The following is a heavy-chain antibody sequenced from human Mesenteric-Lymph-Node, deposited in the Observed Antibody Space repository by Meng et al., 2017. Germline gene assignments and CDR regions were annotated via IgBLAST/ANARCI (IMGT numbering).Heavy chain of an antibody. J-gene: IGHJ4*02. V-gene: IGHV4-34*01. D-gene: IGHD1-14*01. CDR2: INHSGST. CDR3: ARDPTGGEDHQRV. CDR1: GGSFIGYY. Sequence: QVQLQQWGAGSLKPSETLSLTCAVYGGSFIGYYWSWIRQSPGKGLEWIGEINHSGSTNYNPSLKSRVTISVDTSKNQFSLKLSSVTAADTAVYYCARDPTGGEDHQRVWGQGTLVTVSS.